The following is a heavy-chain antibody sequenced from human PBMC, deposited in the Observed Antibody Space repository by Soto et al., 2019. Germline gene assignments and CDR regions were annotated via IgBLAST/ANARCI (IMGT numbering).Heavy chain of an antibody. CDR3: SVGSCCGGGYCAGLEY. CDR1: GVSFSHHY. V-gene: IGHV3-72*01. J-gene: IGHJ4*02. Sequence: EVQVVESGGGLVQPGGSLRLSCSVSGVSFSHHYMHWVRQAPGKGLEWLGRIRNKANSYTTEYAASVKGRFTISRDDSKNTLFLQMSSLKTEDTAVYYCSVGSCCGGGYCAGLEYWGQGILVTVSS. D-gene: IGHD2-21*02. CDR2: IRNKANSYTT.